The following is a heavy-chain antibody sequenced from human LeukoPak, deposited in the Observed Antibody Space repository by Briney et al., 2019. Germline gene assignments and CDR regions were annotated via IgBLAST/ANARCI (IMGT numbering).Heavy chain of an antibody. CDR1: GFSFSTLG. CDR2: IGTTNSDT. J-gene: IGHJ4*02. Sequence: PGGSLRLSCAASGFSFSTLGMSWVRQAPGDGLVWVSSIGTTNSDTKYADSVKGRFTISRDNSKNTLYLQMNNLRAEDTAIYYCVKGARLALIDYWGQGTLVTVSS. D-gene: IGHD3-9*01. CDR3: VKGARLALIDY. V-gene: IGHV3-23*01.